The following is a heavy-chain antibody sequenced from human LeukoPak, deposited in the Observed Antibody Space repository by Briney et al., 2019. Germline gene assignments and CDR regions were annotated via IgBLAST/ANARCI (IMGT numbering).Heavy chain of an antibody. CDR1: GYTLTELS. V-gene: IGHV1-24*01. Sequence: ASVKVSCKVSGYTLTELSMHWVRQAPGKGLEWMGGFDPEDGGTIYAQKFQGRVTMTEDTSTDTAYMELSSLRSEDTAVYYCATGVWWDLDSVAHPDYWGQGTLVTVSS. CDR3: ATGVWWDLDSVAHPDY. J-gene: IGHJ4*02. D-gene: IGHD1-26*01. CDR2: FDPEDGGT.